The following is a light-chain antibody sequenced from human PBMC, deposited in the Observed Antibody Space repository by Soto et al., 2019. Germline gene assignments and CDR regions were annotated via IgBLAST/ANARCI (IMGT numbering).Light chain of an antibody. CDR2: DVA. Sequence: QTVLTQPRSVSGSPGQSVTISCAGTGNDVGAYNYVSWYQQHPGRPPKLMIYDVARWPSGVPDRFSGSKSGNTASLTISGLQAEYEADYFCYPYAGAYVSLFGPGSKVIVL. CDR3: YPYAGAYVSL. CDR1: GNDVGAYNY. J-gene: IGLJ1*01. V-gene: IGLV2-11*01.